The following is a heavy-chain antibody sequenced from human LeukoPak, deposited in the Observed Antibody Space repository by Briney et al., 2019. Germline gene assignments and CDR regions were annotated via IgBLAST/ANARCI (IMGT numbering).Heavy chain of an antibody. Sequence: ASVKVSCKASGYTFAGYYMHWVRQAPGQGLEWMGWINPNSGGTNYAQKFQGRVTMTRDTSISTAYMELSRLRSDDTAVYYCASSHKGAAVEDYWGQGTLVTVSS. CDR1: GYTFAGYY. J-gene: IGHJ4*02. D-gene: IGHD6-13*01. CDR2: INPNSGGT. CDR3: ASSHKGAAVEDY. V-gene: IGHV1-2*02.